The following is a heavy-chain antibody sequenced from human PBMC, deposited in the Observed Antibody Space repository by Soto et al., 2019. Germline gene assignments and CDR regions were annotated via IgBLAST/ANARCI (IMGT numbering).Heavy chain of an antibody. V-gene: IGHV4-31*03. Sequence: QVQLQESGPGLVKPSQTLSLTCTVSGGSITTGGYYWSWIRQHPGKGLEWIGYIYYSRSTSYNPSFKSRITMSVDTSKNQFSLKLNSVTAADTAVYYCARDDTRAGYEYWGQGTLVTVSS. CDR3: ARDDTRAGYEY. J-gene: IGHJ4*02. CDR1: GGSITTGGYY. D-gene: IGHD3-3*01. CDR2: IYYSRST.